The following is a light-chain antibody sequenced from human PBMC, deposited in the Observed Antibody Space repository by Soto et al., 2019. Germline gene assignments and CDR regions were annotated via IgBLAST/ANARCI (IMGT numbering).Light chain of an antibody. J-gene: IGKJ4*01. CDR1: QNINIY. CDR3: QQTGSAPS. V-gene: IGKV1-39*01. Sequence: DIQMTQSPASLSASVGDRVTITCRASQNINIYLNWYQQRAGKAPRLLIYAASKLQSGVPSRFSGSTSGTDFTLTINSLQPEDFATYYCQQTGSAPSFGGGTRVDIK. CDR2: AAS.